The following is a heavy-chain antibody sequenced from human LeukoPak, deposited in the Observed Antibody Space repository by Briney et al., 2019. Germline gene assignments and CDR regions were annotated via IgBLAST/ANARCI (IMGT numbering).Heavy chain of an antibody. CDR2: IYPGDSDT. Sequence: GESLKISCKGSGNSFTTYWIGWVRQMPGKGLEWMGIIYPGDSDTRYSPSFQGQVTISADKSISTAYLQWGSLKASDTAMYYCARLSSSSSSPFDFWGQGTLVTVSS. J-gene: IGHJ4*02. CDR3: ARLSSSSSSPFDF. D-gene: IGHD6-6*01. V-gene: IGHV5-51*01. CDR1: GNSFTTYW.